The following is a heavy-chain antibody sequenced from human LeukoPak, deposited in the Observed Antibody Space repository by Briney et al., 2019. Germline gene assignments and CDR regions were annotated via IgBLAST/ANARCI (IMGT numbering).Heavy chain of an antibody. V-gene: IGHV1-46*01. CDR2: INPSGGST. CDR1: GYTFTSYY. Sequence: ASVKVSCKASGYTFTSYYMHWVRQAPGQGLEWMGIINPSGGSTSYAQKFQGRVTVTRDTSTSTVYMELSSLRSEDTAVYYCAADFWSGSRWNYYYYYMDVWGKGTTVTVSS. J-gene: IGHJ6*03. D-gene: IGHD3-3*01. CDR3: AADFWSGSRWNYYYYYMDV.